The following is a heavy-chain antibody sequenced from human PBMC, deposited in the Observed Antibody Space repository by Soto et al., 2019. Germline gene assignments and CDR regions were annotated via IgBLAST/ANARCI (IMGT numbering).Heavy chain of an antibody. D-gene: IGHD4-17*01. CDR2: ISTSSSTI. Sequence: GGSLRLSCAASGFTFSSYSMNWVRQAPGKGLEWISYISTSSSTIYYADSVKGRFTISRDNAKNSLYLQMNSLRDEDTAVYYCARGVYGDYLIDYSGQGTLVTVSS. V-gene: IGHV3-48*02. CDR1: GFTFSSYS. CDR3: ARGVYGDYLIDY. J-gene: IGHJ4*02.